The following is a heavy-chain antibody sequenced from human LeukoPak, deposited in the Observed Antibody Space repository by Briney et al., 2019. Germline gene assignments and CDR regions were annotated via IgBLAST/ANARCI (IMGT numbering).Heavy chain of an antibody. CDR3: ASEGRACSDGSCGSGGP. CDR1: GYTFTSYY. J-gene: IGHJ5*02. V-gene: IGHV1-46*01. D-gene: IGHD2-15*01. Sequence: ASVKVSCKASGYTFTSYYMHWVRQAPGQGLEWMGIVNPSGGGTSYAQKFQGRVTMTRDTYTRTVYMELSSLRSEDTDVYYCASEGRACSDGSCGSGGPWGQGAQVTVSS. CDR2: VNPSGGGT.